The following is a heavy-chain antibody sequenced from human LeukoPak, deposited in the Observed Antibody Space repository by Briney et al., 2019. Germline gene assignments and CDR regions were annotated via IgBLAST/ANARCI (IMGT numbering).Heavy chain of an antibody. D-gene: IGHD3-3*01. CDR2: IYYSGST. Sequence: PSETLSLTCTVSGGSISSSSYYWGWIRQPPGKGLEWIGSIYYSGSTYYNPSLKSRVTISVDTSKNQFSLKLSSVTAADTAVYYCARQALTIFGAVTSNWFDPWGQGTLVTVSS. CDR1: GGSISSSSYY. V-gene: IGHV4-39*01. CDR3: ARQALTIFGAVTSNWFDP. J-gene: IGHJ5*02.